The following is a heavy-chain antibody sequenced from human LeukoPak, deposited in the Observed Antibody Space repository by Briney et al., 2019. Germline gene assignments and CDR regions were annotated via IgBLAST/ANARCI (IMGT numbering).Heavy chain of an antibody. D-gene: IGHD5-18*01. CDR2: ISSSSSYI. V-gene: IGHV3-21*01. Sequence: GGSLRLSCAASGFTFSNYIMNWVRQAPGKGLEWVSSISSSSSYIYYADSLKGRFTISRDNAKNSLYLQMNSLRAEDTAVYYCARDSTALLGSWGQGTLVTVSS. CDR1: GFTFSNYI. CDR3: ARDSTALLGS. J-gene: IGHJ5*02.